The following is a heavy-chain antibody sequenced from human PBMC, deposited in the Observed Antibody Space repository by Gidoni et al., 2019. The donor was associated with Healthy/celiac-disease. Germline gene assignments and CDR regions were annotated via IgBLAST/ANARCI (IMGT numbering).Heavy chain of an antibody. V-gene: IGHV3-33*01. CDR2: IWYDGSNK. D-gene: IGHD3-22*01. CDR1: GFTFSSYG. CDR3: ARGPHYYDSSGYLDY. J-gene: IGHJ4*02. Sequence: QVQLVESGGGVVQPGRSLRLSCAASGFTFSSYGMHWVRQAPGKGLGWLAVIWYDGSNKYYADSVKGRFTISRDNSKNTLYLQMNSLRAEDTAVYYCARGPHYYDSSGYLDYWGQGTLVTVSS.